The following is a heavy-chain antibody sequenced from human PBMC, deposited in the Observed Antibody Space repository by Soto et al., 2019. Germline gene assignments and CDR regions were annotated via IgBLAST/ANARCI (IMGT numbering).Heavy chain of an antibody. CDR1: GFTFSNQW. CDR3: APADLD. D-gene: IGHD3-3*01. CDR2: INSDGSNT. Sequence: EVQVEESGGGLVQPGGSLRLSCVASGFTFSNQWMHWVRQAPGKGPAWVALINSDGSNTNYADSVKGRFTISRDNAMNTVYLQMNNLRGEDTAVYHCAPADLDWGQGTLVTVSS. J-gene: IGHJ4*02. V-gene: IGHV3-74*01.